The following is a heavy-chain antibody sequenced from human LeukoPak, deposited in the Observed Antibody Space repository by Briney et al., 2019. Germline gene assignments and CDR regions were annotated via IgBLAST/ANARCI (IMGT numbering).Heavy chain of an antibody. V-gene: IGHV3-20*04. Sequence: GGSLRLSCAASGFTFDDYGMSWVRQAPGKGLEWVSGINWNGGSTGYADSVKGRFTISRDNAKNSLYLQMNSLRAEDTAVYYCAKDGFGEFDAFDIWGQGTMVTVSS. D-gene: IGHD3-10*01. CDR1: GFTFDDYG. CDR2: INWNGGST. CDR3: AKDGFGEFDAFDI. J-gene: IGHJ3*02.